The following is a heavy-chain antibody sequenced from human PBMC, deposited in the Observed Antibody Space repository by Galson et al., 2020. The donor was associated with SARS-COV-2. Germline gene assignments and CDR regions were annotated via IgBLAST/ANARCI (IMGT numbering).Heavy chain of an antibody. J-gene: IGHJ5*02. CDR2: IYSEGSST. CDR3: ARGSSHYDSSGYYRQFDWFDP. Sequence: VSRIYSEGSSTSYADSVKGRFTISGDNAKNTLYLQMNSLRAEDTAVYYCARGSSHYDSSGYYRQFDWFDPWGQGTLVTVSS. D-gene: IGHD3-22*01. V-gene: IGHV3-74*01.